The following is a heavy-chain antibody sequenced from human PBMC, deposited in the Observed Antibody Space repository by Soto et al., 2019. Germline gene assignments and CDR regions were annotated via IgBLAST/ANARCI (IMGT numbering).Heavy chain of an antibody. J-gene: IGHJ6*02. CDR2: IYYSGST. Sequence: PSETLSLTCTVSGGSISSGGHYWSWIRQHPGKGLEWIGYIYYSGSTYYNPSLKSRVTISVDTSKNQFSLKLSSVTAADTAVYYCARADCSGGSCYSVYSSGMDVWGQGTTVTVSS. V-gene: IGHV4-31*03. D-gene: IGHD2-15*01. CDR1: GGSISSGGHY. CDR3: ARADCSGGSCYSVYSSGMDV.